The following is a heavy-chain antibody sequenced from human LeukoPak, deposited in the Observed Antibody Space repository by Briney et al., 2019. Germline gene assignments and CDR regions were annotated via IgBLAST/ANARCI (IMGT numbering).Heavy chain of an antibody. Sequence: TSETLSLTCAVYGGSFSGYYWSWIRQPPGKGLEWIGEINHSGSTNYNPSLKSRVTISVDTSKNQFSLKLSSVTAADTAVYYCARLWGRYYYYDSSGYPDYWGQGTLVTVSS. CDR3: ARLWGRYYYYDSSGYPDY. CDR1: GGSFSGYY. J-gene: IGHJ4*02. CDR2: INHSGST. V-gene: IGHV4-34*01. D-gene: IGHD3-22*01.